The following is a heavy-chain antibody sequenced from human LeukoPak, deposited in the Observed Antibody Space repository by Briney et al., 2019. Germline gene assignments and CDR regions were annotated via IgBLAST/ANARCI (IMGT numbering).Heavy chain of an antibody. D-gene: IGHD1-1*01. J-gene: IGHJ3*02. V-gene: IGHV1-8*01. CDR1: GYTFTIYD. CDR3: ARRVLGTGTNGKYAFDI. CDR2: MNPDSGNT. Sequence: ASVKVSCKASGYTFTIYDINWVRQATGQGLEWMGWMNPDSGNTVYAQKFQGRVTMTRNTSISTAYMELSSLRSEDTAVYYCARRVLGTGTNGKYAFDIWGQGAMVTVSS.